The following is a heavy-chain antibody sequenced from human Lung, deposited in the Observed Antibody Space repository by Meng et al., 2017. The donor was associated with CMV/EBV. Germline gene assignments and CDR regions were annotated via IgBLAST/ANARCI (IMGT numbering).Heavy chain of an antibody. J-gene: IGHJ1*01. Sequence: QVQLEESDPVLVKPAETLSPTCTVSGGSISSYYWSWIRQPAGKGLEWIGRIYTSGSTNYNPSLKSRVTMSVDTSKNQFSLKLSSVTAADTAVYYCARGSRDEAFQHWGQGTLVTVSS. CDR1: GGSISSYY. CDR3: ARGSRDEAFQH. CDR2: IYTSGST. V-gene: IGHV4-4*07. D-gene: IGHD5-24*01.